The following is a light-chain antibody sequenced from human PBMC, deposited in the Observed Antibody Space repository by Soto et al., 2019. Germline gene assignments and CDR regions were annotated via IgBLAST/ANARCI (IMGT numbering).Light chain of an antibody. V-gene: IGKV3-20*01. CDR2: GAS. Sequence: EIVLTQSPGTLSLSPGERATLSYRASQSVSSSYLAWYQQKPGQAPRLLIYGASSRATGIPDRFSGSGSGTDFTLTISRLEPEDFAVYDCQQYGSSPRLTFGGGTKVEIK. J-gene: IGKJ4*01. CDR1: QSVSSSY. CDR3: QQYGSSPRLT.